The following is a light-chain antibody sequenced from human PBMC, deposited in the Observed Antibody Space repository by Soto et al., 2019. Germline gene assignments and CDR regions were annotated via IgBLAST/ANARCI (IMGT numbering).Light chain of an antibody. V-gene: IGKV1-5*01. J-gene: IGKJ1*01. CDR2: DAS. Sequence: IQMTQPPSSLSACVAHTGTIRRRASHSISSWLAWYQQKPGKATKLMIYDASSLESGVPSRFSGSGSGTEFTLTISSLQHDDFATYYCQKYNSYYPTFGQGTTVDIK. CDR3: QKYNSYYPT. CDR1: HSISSW.